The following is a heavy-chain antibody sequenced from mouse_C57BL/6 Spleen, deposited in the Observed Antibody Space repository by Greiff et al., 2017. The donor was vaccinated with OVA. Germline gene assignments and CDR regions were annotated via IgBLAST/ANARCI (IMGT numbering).Heavy chain of an antibody. CDR3: ARPIYYGNYEDAMDY. V-gene: IGHV5-17*01. CDR2: ISSGSSTI. D-gene: IGHD2-1*01. CDR1: GFTFSDYG. J-gene: IGHJ4*01. Sequence: EVQLVESGGGLVKPGGSLKLSCAASGFTFSDYGMHWVRQAPEKGLEWVAYISSGSSTIYYADTVKGRFTISRDNAKNTLFLQMTSLRSEDTAMYYCARPIYYGNYEDAMDYWGQGTSVTVSS.